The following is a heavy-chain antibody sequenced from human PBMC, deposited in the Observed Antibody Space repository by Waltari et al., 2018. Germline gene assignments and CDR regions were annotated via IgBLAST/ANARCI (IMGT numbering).Heavy chain of an antibody. Sequence: EVQLVESGGGLVQPGGSLRLSCAAFGFTFSIYAMGWVRQAPGEGLEWVSGISGTASSAYYADSVKGRFTISRDNSKNTLYLQMNSLRDEDTAVYYCARGVFWYFDLWGRGTLVTVSS. D-gene: IGHD3-10*01. CDR2: ISGTASSA. J-gene: IGHJ2*01. CDR1: GFTFSIYA. V-gene: IGHV3-23*04. CDR3: ARGVFWYFDL.